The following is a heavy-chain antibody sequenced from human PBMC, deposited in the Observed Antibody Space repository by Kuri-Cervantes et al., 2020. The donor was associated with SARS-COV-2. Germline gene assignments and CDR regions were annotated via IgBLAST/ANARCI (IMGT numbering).Heavy chain of an antibody. V-gene: IGHV3-21*01. J-gene: IGHJ6*01. D-gene: IGHD4-17*01. Sequence: GGSLRLSCVASGFTFSSYSMNWVRQVPGKGLEWVSSISSSSSYIYYADSVKGRFTISRDNAKNSLYLQMNSLRAEDTAVYYCARGLRDGDYLYYYYGMDVWGQGTTVTVSS. CDR2: ISSSSSYI. CDR1: GFTFSSYS. CDR3: ARGLRDGDYLYYYYGMDV.